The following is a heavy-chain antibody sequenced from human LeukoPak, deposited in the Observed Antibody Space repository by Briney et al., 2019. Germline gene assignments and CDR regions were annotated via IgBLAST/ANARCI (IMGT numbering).Heavy chain of an antibody. Sequence: ASVKVSCKASGYTFTSYDINWVRQATGQGLEWMGWMNPNTGNTGYGERFQGRVTMTRDNSISTAYMELNSLTSEDTAVYYCARGGAGTYYKRDGRFDPWGQGTVVTVSS. CDR1: GYTFTSYD. CDR2: MNPNTGNT. V-gene: IGHV1-8*01. CDR3: ARGGAGTYYKRDGRFDP. J-gene: IGHJ5*02. D-gene: IGHD3-10*01.